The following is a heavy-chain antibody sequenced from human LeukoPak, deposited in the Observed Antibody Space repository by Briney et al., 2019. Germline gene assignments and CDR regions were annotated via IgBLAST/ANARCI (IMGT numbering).Heavy chain of an antibody. CDR1: GYSISSGYY. J-gene: IGHJ4*02. Sequence: SETLSLTCTVSGYSISSGYYWGWIRQPPGKGLEWIGSIYHSGRTFYNPSLKSRVTISVDTSKNQFSLKLTSVTAADTAVCYCARGVAPSIAAAGTILSFDYWGQGTLVTVSS. CDR3: ARGVAPSIAAAGTILSFDY. V-gene: IGHV4-38-2*02. CDR2: IYHSGRT. D-gene: IGHD6-13*01.